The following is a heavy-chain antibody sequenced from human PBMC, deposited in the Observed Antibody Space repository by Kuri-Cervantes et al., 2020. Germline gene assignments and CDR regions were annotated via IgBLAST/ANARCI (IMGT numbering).Heavy chain of an antibody. CDR2: INSDGSST. V-gene: IGHV3-74*01. CDR3: ARQITIFGGGMDV. D-gene: IGHD3-3*01. J-gene: IGHJ6*02. CDR1: GFTFSSYW. Sequence: LSLTCAASGFTFSSYWMHWVRQAPGKGLVWVSRINSDGSSTSYADSVKGRFTISRDNAKNSLYLQMNSLRAEDTAVYYCARQITIFGGGMDVWGQGTTVTVSS.